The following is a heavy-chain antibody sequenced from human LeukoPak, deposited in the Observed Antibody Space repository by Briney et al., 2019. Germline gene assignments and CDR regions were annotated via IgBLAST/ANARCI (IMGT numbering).Heavy chain of an antibody. CDR2: IYSGGGA. CDR3: ASTSRDGNGHYWE. Sequence: PGGSLRLSCAASGFTFSSYAMSWVRQAPGKGLEWVSVIYSGGGAYYPNSVKGRFTISRDNSKNTLYLQMNSLRAEDTAVYYCASTSRDGNGHYWEWGQGTLVTVSS. V-gene: IGHV3-66*01. CDR1: GFTFSSYA. J-gene: IGHJ4*02. D-gene: IGHD3-22*01.